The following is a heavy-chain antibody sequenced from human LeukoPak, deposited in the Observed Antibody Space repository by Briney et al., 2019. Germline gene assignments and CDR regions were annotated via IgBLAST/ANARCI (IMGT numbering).Heavy chain of an antibody. CDR1: GYTLTELS. J-gene: IGHJ4*02. Sequence: ASVKVSCKVSGYTLTELSMHWVRQAPGKGLEWMGGFDPEDGGTIYTQKFQGRVTMTEDTSTDTAYMELSSLRSEDTAVYYCATGPRYSGSSLLVDWGQGTLVTVSS. CDR2: FDPEDGGT. V-gene: IGHV1-24*01. CDR3: ATGPRYSGSSLLVD. D-gene: IGHD1-26*01.